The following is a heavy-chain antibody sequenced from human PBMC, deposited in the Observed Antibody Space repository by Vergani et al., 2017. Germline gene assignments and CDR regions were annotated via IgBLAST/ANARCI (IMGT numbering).Heavy chain of an antibody. CDR1: GFTFSSYS. CDR2: ISSSSSYI. D-gene: IGHD2-2*01. CDR3: ARDLPIVVVPAARIYYYYGMDV. V-gene: IGHV3-21*01. J-gene: IGHJ6*02. Sequence: EVQLVESGGGLVKPGGSLRLSCAASGFTFSSYSMNWVRQAPGKGLEWVSSISSSSSYIYYADSVKGRFTISRDNAKNSLYLQMNSLRAEDTAVYYCARDLPIVVVPAARIYYYYGMDVWGQGTTVTVSS.